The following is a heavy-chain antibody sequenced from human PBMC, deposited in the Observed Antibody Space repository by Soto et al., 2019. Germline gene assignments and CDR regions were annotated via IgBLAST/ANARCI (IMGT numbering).Heavy chain of an antibody. J-gene: IGHJ5*02. CDR1: GGSISSGGYY. CDR3: ARTGTMVREPENWFDP. V-gene: IGHV4-31*03. D-gene: IGHD3-10*01. CDR2: IYYSGST. Sequence: SETLSLTCTVSGGSISSGGYYWSWIRQHPGKGLEWIGYIYYSGSTYYNPSLKSRVTISVDTSKNQFSLKLSSVTAADTAVYYCARTGTMVREPENWFDPWGQGTLVTVSS.